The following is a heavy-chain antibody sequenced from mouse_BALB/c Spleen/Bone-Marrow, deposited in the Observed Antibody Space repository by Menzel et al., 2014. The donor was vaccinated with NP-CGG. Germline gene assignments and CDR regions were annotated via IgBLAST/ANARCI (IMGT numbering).Heavy chain of an antibody. CDR1: GFNIKDTY. Sequence: EVQLQQSGAELVKPGASVKLSCTASGFNIKDTYMHWVKQRPEQGLEWIGRIDPANGNTKYDPKFQGKATITADTSSNAAYLQLSSLTSEDTAVYYCARDSPYAMDYWGQGTSVTVSS. CDR3: ARDSPYAMDY. CDR2: IDPANGNT. J-gene: IGHJ4*01. V-gene: IGHV14-3*02.